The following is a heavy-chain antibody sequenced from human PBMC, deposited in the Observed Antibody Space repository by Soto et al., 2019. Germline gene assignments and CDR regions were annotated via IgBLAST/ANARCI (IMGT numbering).Heavy chain of an antibody. J-gene: IGHJ4*02. Sequence: GESLKISCQGSGYDFTNYLIGWVRQMPGKGLEWMGIIYPDESDTRYSPSFQGQVTISADKSISTAYLQWSSLKASDTAMYYCTRRGNYYDTVPNTQIDYWGQGTLVTVSS. CDR1: GYDFTNYL. V-gene: IGHV5-51*01. CDR2: IYPDESDT. D-gene: IGHD3-22*01. CDR3: TRRGNYYDTVPNTQIDY.